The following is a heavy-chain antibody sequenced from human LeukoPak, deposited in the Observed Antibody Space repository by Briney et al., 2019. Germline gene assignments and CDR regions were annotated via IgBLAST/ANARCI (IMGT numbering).Heavy chain of an antibody. CDR1: GFSFSTHS. J-gene: IGHJ4*02. V-gene: IGHV3-7*03. CDR2: INHDGSEK. Sequence: GGSLRLSCAASGFSFSTHSLTWVRQAPGKGLQWVATINHDGSEKDYVDSVKGRFTISRGNAENSLYLQLNSLRAEDTAIYYCARGSGWLDYWGQGTLVTVSS. CDR3: ARGSGWLDY. D-gene: IGHD6-19*01.